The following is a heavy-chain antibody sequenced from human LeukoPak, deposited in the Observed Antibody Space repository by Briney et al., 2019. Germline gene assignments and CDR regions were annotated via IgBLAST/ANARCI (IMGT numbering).Heavy chain of an antibody. CDR2: ISWNSGSI. CDR1: GFTFDDYA. CDR3: ARDQCSSTSCYYYGMDV. D-gene: IGHD2-2*01. V-gene: IGHV3-9*01. J-gene: IGHJ6*02. Sequence: GGSLRLSCAASGFTFDDYAMHWVRQAPGKGLEWVSGISWNSGSIGYADSVKGRFTISRDNAKNSLYLQMNSLRAEDTAVYYCARDQCSSTSCYYYGMDVWGQGTTVTVSS.